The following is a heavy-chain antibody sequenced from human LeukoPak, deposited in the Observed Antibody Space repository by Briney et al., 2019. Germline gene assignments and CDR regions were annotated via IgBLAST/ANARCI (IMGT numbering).Heavy chain of an antibody. CDR2: ISSDSGTL. CDR3: ARRHPFDY. J-gene: IGHJ4*02. Sequence: PGGSLRLSCASSGFTFSAYHMNWVRQAPGKGLEWISFISSDSGTLYYADSVKGRFTISRDNAANSLYLQMNNLRDEDTAVYYCARRHPFDYWGQGTMVTVSS. V-gene: IGHV3-48*02. CDR1: GFTFSAYH.